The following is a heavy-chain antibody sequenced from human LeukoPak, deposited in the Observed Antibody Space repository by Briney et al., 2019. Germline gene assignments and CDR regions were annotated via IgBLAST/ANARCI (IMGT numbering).Heavy chain of an antibody. CDR1: GGSISSYY. J-gene: IGHJ4*02. CDR2: IYYSGST. V-gene: IGHV4-59*08. Sequence: DPSETLSLTCTVSGGSISSYYWSWIRQPPGKGLEWIGYIYYSGSTNYNPSLKSRVTISVDTSKNQFSLKLSSVTAADTAVYYCGRRGPDYSSSWSALDYWGQGTLVTVSS. CDR3: GRRGPDYSSSWSALDY. D-gene: IGHD6-13*01.